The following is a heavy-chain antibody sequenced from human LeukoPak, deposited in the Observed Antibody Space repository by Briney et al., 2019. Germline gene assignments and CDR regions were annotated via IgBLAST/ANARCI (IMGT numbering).Heavy chain of an antibody. J-gene: IGHJ4*02. Sequence: GGSLRLSCAASGFTFSTYAMSWVRQAPGKGLEWVSSIRGSGGSTYYADSVKGRFTISRDNSKNTLYLQMNSLRAEDTAVYYCVGSHDFWSGSGYWGQGTLVTVSS. V-gene: IGHV3-23*01. CDR2: IRGSGGST. CDR3: VGSHDFWSGSGY. CDR1: GFTFSTYA. D-gene: IGHD3-3*01.